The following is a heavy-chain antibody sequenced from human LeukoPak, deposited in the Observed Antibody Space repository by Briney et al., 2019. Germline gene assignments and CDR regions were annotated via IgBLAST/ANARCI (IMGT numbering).Heavy chain of an antibody. CDR2: IYYSWST. V-gene: IGHV4-39*01. CDR3: ARHDALYYYYGSGRVSYFDY. J-gene: IGHJ4*02. Sequence: SETLSLTCTVSGGSINSNTYFWGWIRQPPGKGLEWIGSIYYSWSTYYNPSLKSRVTISADTSKNQFSLKLSSVTAADTAVYYCARHDALYYYYGSGRVSYFDYWGQGTLVTVSS. D-gene: IGHD3-10*01. CDR1: GGSINSNTYF.